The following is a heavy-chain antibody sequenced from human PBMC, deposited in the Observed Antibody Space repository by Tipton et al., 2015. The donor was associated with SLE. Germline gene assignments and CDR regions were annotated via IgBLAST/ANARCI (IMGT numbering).Heavy chain of an antibody. CDR3: ARLLMAGQGDYFDS. CDR1: GGSFRDSNYI. J-gene: IGHJ4*02. CDR2: MYTSGST. V-gene: IGHV4-61*02. D-gene: IGHD2-8*01. Sequence: TLSLTCTVSGGSFRDSNYIWGWIRQPPGKGLEWIGRMYTSGSTNYNPSFKSRVTMSRGTSKNQFSLNLRSVTAADTAVYYCARLLMAGQGDYFDSWGPGTLVTVSS.